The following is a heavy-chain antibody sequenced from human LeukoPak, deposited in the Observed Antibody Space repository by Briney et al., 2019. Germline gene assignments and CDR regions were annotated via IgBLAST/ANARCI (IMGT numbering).Heavy chain of an antibody. CDR3: ARGLDFWSAYFDFDY. CDR1: GGTFSSYA. D-gene: IGHD3-3*01. Sequence: ASVKVSCKASGGTFSSYAMSWVRQAPGQGLEWMGGIIPILGTANYAQKFQGRVTITADESTSTAYMELSSLRSEDTAVYYCARGLDFWSAYFDFDYWGQGTLVTVSS. CDR2: IIPILGTA. V-gene: IGHV1-69*13. J-gene: IGHJ4*02.